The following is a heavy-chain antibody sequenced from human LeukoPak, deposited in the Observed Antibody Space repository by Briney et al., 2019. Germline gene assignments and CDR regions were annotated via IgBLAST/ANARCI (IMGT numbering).Heavy chain of an antibody. CDR3: ARDRRYCSSTSCYASGASDP. CDR2: IYTSGST. Sequence: SQTLSLTCIVSGVSISSGDYYWNWIRQPPGKGLEWIGRIYTSGSTNYNPSLKSRVTISVDTSKNQFSLKLSSVTAADTAVYYCARDRRYCSSTSCYASGASDPWGQGTLVTVSS. CDR1: GVSISSGDYY. V-gene: IGHV4-61*02. J-gene: IGHJ5*02. D-gene: IGHD2-2*01.